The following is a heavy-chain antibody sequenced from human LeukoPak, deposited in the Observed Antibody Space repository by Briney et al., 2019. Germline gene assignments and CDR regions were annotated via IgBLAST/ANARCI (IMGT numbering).Heavy chain of an antibody. CDR1: GFTVSSNF. CDR2: IYTGGGS. V-gene: IGHV3-66*02. Sequence: GGSLRLSCAASGFTVSSNFMNWVRQAPGKGLEWVSVIYTGGGSDYADSVKGRFTVSRDNSKNALFLRMNSLRAEDTAVYYCARAFYDILTGYPYDAFDTWGQGTMVTVSS. D-gene: IGHD3-9*01. CDR3: ARAFYDILTGYPYDAFDT. J-gene: IGHJ3*02.